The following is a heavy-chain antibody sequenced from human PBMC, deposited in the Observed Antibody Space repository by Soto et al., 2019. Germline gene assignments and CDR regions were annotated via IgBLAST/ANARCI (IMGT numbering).Heavy chain of an antibody. CDR3: ARGLLGAIDY. Sequence: EVQLVESGGALVPPGGSLRLSCAASGFTFSYYDIQWVRQAEGKGPEWVAAIGTSDDTYYADSVQGRFSIAREDAKDSVYLQMSSLRAEDTAVYYCARGLLGAIDYWGQGTLVTVSS. V-gene: IGHV3-13*01. CDR1: GFTFSYYD. D-gene: IGHD3-16*01. CDR2: IGTSDDT. J-gene: IGHJ4*02.